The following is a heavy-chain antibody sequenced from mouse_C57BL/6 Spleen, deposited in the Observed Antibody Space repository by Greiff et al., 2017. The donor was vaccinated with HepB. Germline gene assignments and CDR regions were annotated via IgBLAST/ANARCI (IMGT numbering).Heavy chain of an antibody. CDR2: IYPRSGNT. V-gene: IGHV1-81*01. CDR3: ARAWTSFDY. J-gene: IGHJ2*01. CDR1: GYTFTSYG. Sequence: VQLQQSGAELARPGASVKLSCKASGYTFTSYGISWVKQRTGQGLEWIGEIYPRSGNTYYNEKFKGKATLTADKSSSTAYMELRSLTSEDSSVYFSARAWTSFDYWGQGTTLTVSS.